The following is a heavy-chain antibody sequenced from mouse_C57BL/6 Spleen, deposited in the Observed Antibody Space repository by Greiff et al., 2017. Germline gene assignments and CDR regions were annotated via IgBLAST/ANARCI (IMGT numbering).Heavy chain of an antibody. V-gene: IGHV3-6*01. CDR1: GYSITSGYY. CDR3: ARGPPAAWFAY. J-gene: IGHJ3*01. Sequence: EVQLVESGPGLVKPSQSLSLTCSVTGYSITSGYYWNWIRQFPGNKLEWMGYISYDGSNNYNPSLKNRISITRDTSKNQFFLKLNSVTTEDTATYYCARGPPAAWFAYWGQGTLVTVSA. CDR2: ISYDGSN.